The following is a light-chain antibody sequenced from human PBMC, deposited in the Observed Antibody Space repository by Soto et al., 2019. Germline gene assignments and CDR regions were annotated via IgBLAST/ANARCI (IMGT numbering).Light chain of an antibody. Sequence: QSALTQPASVSGSPGQSITISCTGTSSDVGGHDYVSWYQIHPGKAPKLMVFEVSNRPSGVSYRFSGSKSGNTASLTISGLQADDEADYYRNSYAGDIIRFVFGTGTKVTVL. V-gene: IGLV2-14*01. J-gene: IGLJ1*01. CDR2: EVS. CDR1: SSDVGGHDY. CDR3: NSYAGDIIRFV.